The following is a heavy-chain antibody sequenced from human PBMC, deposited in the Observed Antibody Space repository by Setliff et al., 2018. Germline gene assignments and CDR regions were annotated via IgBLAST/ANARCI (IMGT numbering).Heavy chain of an antibody. Sequence: PSETLSLTCSVSGASVSNVNYYWGWIRQPPGKGLEWVGSIYYSGKTYSNPSFKSRVTTSVDKSKNQFSLKLASVTAADTGLYYCARIAYFDFWRGFGVGAFDLWGHGSVVTVSS. J-gene: IGHJ3*01. CDR2: IYYSGKT. V-gene: IGHV4-39*01. CDR1: GASVSNVNYY. CDR3: ARIAYFDFWRGFGVGAFDL. D-gene: IGHD3-3*01.